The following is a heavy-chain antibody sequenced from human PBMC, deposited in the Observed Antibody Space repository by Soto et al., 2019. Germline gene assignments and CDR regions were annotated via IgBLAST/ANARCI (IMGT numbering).Heavy chain of an antibody. CDR1: GYTFTRYT. J-gene: IGHJ5*02. CDR3: ARGIATGQLDP. CDR2: INPDNGNT. Sequence: ASVTVSCKASGYTFTRYTMNWVRQAPGQRLEWMGWINPDNGNTKSSQKFQDRVIITRDTSASTAYMDLSSLRSEDTAVYYCARGIATGQLDPWGQGTLVTVSA. D-gene: IGHD2-15*01. V-gene: IGHV1-3*01.